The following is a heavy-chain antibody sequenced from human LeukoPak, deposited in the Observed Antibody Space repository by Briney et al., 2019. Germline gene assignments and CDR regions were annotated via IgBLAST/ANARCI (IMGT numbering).Heavy chain of an antibody. CDR3: ARDCSMSLGRLMARSKGTPPGACEGAFDY. D-gene: IGHD2-8*01. CDR2: IIPIFGTA. Sequence: WASVKVSCKASGGTFSSYAISWVRQAPGQGLEWMGGIIPIFGTANYAQKFQGRVTITADKSTSTAYMELSSLRSEDTAVYYCARDCSMSLGRLMARSKGTPPGACEGAFDYWGQGTLVTVSS. V-gene: IGHV1-69*06. J-gene: IGHJ4*02. CDR1: GGTFSSYA.